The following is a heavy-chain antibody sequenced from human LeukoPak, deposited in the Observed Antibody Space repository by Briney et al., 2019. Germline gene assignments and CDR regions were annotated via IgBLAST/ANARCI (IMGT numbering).Heavy chain of an antibody. Sequence: PGRSLRLSCAASGFTFSSYWMSWVRQAPGKGLEWVANIKQDGSEKYYVDSVKGRFTISRDNAKDSLYLQMNSLRAEDTAVYYCARGGYSYGYLPDYWGQGTLVTVSS. CDR3: ARGGYSYGYLPDY. CDR2: IKQDGSEK. J-gene: IGHJ4*02. CDR1: GFTFSSYW. V-gene: IGHV3-7*01. D-gene: IGHD5-18*01.